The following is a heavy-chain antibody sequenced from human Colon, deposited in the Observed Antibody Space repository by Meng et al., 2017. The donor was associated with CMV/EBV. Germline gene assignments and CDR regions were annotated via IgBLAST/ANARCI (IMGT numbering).Heavy chain of an antibody. CDR3: ATNSLPLLSSAAYYYYGMDV. CDR2: FDPEDGET. CDR1: GYTLTELS. D-gene: IGHD2-15*01. J-gene: IGHJ6*02. Sequence: ASVKVSCKVSGYTLTELSRHWVRQAPGKGLEWMGGFDPEDGETIYAQKFQGRVTMTEDTSTDTAYMELSSLRSEDTAVYYCATNSLPLLSSAAYYYYGMDVWGQGTTVTVSS. V-gene: IGHV1-24*01.